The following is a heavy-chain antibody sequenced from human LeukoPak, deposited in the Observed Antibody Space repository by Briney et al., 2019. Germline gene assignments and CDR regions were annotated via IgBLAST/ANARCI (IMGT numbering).Heavy chain of an antibody. CDR3: ARIPFRELAHDY. V-gene: IGHV3-74*01. Sequence: GGSLRLSCAASGFTFSSYWMHWVRQAPGKGLVWVSRINSDGSSTSYADSVKGRFTISRDNAKNSLYLQMNSLRAEDTAVYYCARIPFRELAHDYWGQGTLVTVSS. CDR2: INSDGSST. D-gene: IGHD1-1*01. J-gene: IGHJ4*02. CDR1: GFTFSSYW.